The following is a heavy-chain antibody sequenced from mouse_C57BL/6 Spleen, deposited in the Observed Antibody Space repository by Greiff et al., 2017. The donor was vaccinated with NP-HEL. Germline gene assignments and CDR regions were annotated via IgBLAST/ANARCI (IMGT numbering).Heavy chain of an antibody. CDR3: ARRTGGGIDY. Sequence: EVQLVESEGGLVQPGSSMKLSCTASGFTFSDYYMAWVRQVPEKGLEWVANINYDGSSTYTLDSLTSRFIFSSNNAENILYLQMTSMKSEDTAAYYCARRTGGGIDYRGQGTTLTVSS. CDR2: INYDGSST. J-gene: IGHJ2*01. V-gene: IGHV5-16*01. CDR1: GFTFSDYY.